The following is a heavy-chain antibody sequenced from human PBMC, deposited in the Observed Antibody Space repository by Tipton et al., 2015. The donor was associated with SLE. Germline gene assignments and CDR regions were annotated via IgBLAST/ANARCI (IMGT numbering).Heavy chain of an antibody. CDR1: GFTFSSYA. CDR3: ARYDDFWSGFDY. D-gene: IGHD3-3*01. V-gene: IGHV3-30*04. J-gene: IGHJ4*02. CDR2: ISYDGSNK. Sequence: SLRLSCAASGFTFSSYAMHWVRQAPGKGLEWVAVISYDGSNKYYADSVKGRFTISRDNSKNTLYLQMSSLRSEDTAVYYCARYDDFWSGFDYWGQGTLVTVSS.